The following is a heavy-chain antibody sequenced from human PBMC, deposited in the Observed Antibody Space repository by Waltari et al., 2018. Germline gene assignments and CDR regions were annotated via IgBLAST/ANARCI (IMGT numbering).Heavy chain of an antibody. D-gene: IGHD4-4*01. CDR3: ARHYSSYYLSIFDY. J-gene: IGHJ4*02. CDR1: GDSISRSSYY. CDR2: ISYSGST. V-gene: IGHV4-39*01. Sequence: QLQLQESGPGLVKPSETLSLTCSVSGDSISRSSYYWGWIRQPPGEGLEWIGTISYSGSTYYNPSLKIRVTISADTSENQFSLKLSSVTATDTAIYYCARHYSSYYLSIFDYWGQGNLVIVSS.